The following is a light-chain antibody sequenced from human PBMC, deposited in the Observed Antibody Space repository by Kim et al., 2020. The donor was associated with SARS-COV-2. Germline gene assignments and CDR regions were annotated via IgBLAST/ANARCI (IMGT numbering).Light chain of an antibody. CDR2: GNN. V-gene: IGLV3-19*01. Sequence: SSELTQDPAVSVALGQTVTIRCQGDSLRSYYPTWYQQKPGQAPVVVFYGNNNRPSGIPDRFSGSSSGITTSLTIAGAQAEDEADYYCSPRDNSLNRVLFGGGTQLTVL. CDR3: SPRDNSLNRVL. J-gene: IGLJ3*02. CDR1: SLRSYY.